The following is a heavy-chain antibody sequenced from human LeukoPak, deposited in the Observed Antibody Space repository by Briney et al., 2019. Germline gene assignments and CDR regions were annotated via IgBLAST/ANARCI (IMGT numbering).Heavy chain of an antibody. CDR1: GGSITSGSYY. CDR3: ARAYCTNGVCYHRYFDY. V-gene: IGHV4-61*02. D-gene: IGHD2-8*01. J-gene: IGHJ4*02. Sequence: SETLSLTCTVSGGSITSGSYYWSWIRQPAGKGLECIGRVYISGSTNYNPSLAGRATISIDTSKNQFSLKLSSVTAADTAVYYCARAYCTNGVCYHRYFDYWGQGTLVTVSS. CDR2: VYISGST.